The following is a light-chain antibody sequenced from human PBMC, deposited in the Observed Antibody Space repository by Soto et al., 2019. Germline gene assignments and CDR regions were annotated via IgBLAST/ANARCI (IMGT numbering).Light chain of an antibody. J-gene: IGLJ3*02. CDR1: SSDVGGYNH. CDR3: SSYASSSTLVL. V-gene: IGLV2-14*01. CDR2: DVS. Sequence: QSALTQPASVSGSPGQSITISCTGTSSDVGGYNHVSWYQQHPGEAPKLMIFDVSNRPSGVSNRFSGSKSGNTASLTISGLQAEDEADYYCSSYASSSTLVLFGGGTKLTVL.